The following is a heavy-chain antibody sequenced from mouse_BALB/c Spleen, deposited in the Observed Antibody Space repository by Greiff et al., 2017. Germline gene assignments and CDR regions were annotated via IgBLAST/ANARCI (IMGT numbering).Heavy chain of an antibody. V-gene: IGHV3-6*02. CDR2: ISYDGSN. J-gene: IGHJ4*01. CDR1: GYSITSGYY. CDR3: ASRYAMDY. Sequence: EVKVEESGPGLVKPSQSLSLTCSVTGYSITSGYYWNWIRQFPGNKLEWMGYISYDGSNNYNPSLKNRISITRDTSKNQFFLKLNSVTTEDTATYYCASRYAMDYWGQGTSVTVSS.